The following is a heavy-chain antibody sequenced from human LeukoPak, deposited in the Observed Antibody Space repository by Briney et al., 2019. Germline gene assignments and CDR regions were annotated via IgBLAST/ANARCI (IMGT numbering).Heavy chain of an antibody. D-gene: IGHD2-15*01. V-gene: IGHV3-74*01. CDR2: INSDGSST. Sequence: PGGSLRLSCAASGFTFSSYWMHWVRQAPGKGLVWVSRINSDGSSTSYADSVKGRFTISRDNAKNTPYLQMNSLRAEDTAVYYCARSAHCSGGSCYSPFDYWGQGTLVTVSS. J-gene: IGHJ4*02. CDR3: ARSAHCSGGSCYSPFDY. CDR1: GFTFSSYW.